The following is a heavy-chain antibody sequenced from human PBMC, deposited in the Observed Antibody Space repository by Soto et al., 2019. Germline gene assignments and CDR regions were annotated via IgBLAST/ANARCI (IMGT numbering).Heavy chain of an antibody. D-gene: IGHD6-13*01. CDR2: IYYSGST. V-gene: IGHV4-59*01. CDR1: GGSIRGYY. J-gene: IGHJ4*02. Sequence: SETLSLPCTVAGGSIRGYYWSWIRKPPGKGLEWIGYIYYSGSTNYNPSLKSRVTISVDTSKNQFSLKLSSVTAADTAGYYFARGVKYFAGNGTAGTKKILAYRGKGTLVPVTP. CDR3: ARGVKYFAGNGTAGTKKILAY.